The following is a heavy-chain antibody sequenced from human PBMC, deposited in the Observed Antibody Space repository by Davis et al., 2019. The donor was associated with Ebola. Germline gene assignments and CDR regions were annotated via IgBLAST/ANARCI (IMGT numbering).Heavy chain of an antibody. J-gene: IGHJ3*02. D-gene: IGHD5-18*01. CDR2: IWYDGSNK. Sequence: PGGSLTLSCAASGFSFSSYGMHWVRQAPGKGLERVAVIWYDGSNKYYADSVKGRFTISRDNSKNTLYLRMNSLRAEDTAVYDCARNSVHGAFDIWGQGTMVTVSS. V-gene: IGHV3-33*01. CDR1: GFSFSSYG. CDR3: ARNSVHGAFDI.